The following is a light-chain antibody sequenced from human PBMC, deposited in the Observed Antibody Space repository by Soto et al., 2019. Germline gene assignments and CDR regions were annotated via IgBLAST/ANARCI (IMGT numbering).Light chain of an antibody. J-gene: IGKJ1*01. CDR3: QHYNSYLRT. CDR1: QSISHY. Sequence: DIPMNQSPSTLSASVGDRVTITCRASQSISHYLAWYQQKPGKAPKLLIYDSSSLKSGVSSRFSGSGSGTEFTLTINSLQASDFAIYYCQHYNSYLRTFGQGTKVEI. V-gene: IGKV1-5*01. CDR2: DSS.